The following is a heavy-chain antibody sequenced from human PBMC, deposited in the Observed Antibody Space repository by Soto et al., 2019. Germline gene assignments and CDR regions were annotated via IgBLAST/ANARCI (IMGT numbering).Heavy chain of an antibody. CDR3: ARDADYGGSRGGMDV. J-gene: IGHJ6*02. D-gene: IGHD4-17*01. CDR2: IYYSGST. V-gene: IGHV4-31*03. Sequence: QVRLEESGPGLVKPSETLSLICSVSGGSVNNADYFWSWIRHHPENGLEWLGYIYYSGSTRYNPSFKTGATLSIDRSKNQFSLRLNSVTVADTAVYFCARDADYGGSRGGMDVWGRGTTVTVSS. CDR1: GGSVNNADYF.